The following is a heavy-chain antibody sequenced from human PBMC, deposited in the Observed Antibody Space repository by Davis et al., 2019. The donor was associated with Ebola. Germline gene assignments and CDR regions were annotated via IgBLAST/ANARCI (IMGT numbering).Heavy chain of an antibody. CDR3: TRLAYTNGWFYFDY. CDR1: GFSLSTSGMG. CDR2: IFWDDYR. V-gene: IGHV2-5*02. Sequence: SGPTLVKPTQTLTLTCTFSGFSLSTSGMGVGWIRQPPGKDLECLGFIFWDDYRRYSPSLKRRLTITKDTSKNHVVLSMTNMAPADTATYNCTRLAYTNGWFYFDYWGQGSLVTVSS. J-gene: IGHJ4*02. D-gene: IGHD2-8*01.